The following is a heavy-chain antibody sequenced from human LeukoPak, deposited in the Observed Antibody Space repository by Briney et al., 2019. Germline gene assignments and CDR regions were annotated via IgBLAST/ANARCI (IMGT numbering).Heavy chain of an antibody. Sequence: PGGSLRLSCAASGFTFSSYAVSWVRQAPGKGLEWVSSTSGSGGSTYSADSVKGRFTISRDNSKNTLYLQMNSLRAEDTALYYCAKDRSCTNDICHGDFDYWGQGTLVTVSS. D-gene: IGHD2-8*01. J-gene: IGHJ4*02. CDR2: TSGSGGST. V-gene: IGHV3-23*01. CDR1: GFTFSSYA. CDR3: AKDRSCTNDICHGDFDY.